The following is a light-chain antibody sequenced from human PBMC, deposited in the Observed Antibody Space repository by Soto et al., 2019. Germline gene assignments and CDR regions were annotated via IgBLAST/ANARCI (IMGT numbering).Light chain of an antibody. CDR2: DAS. CDR1: QDISTY. J-gene: IGKJ4*01. CDR3: QQYDNLPLT. Sequence: DIQMTQSPSSLSASAGDRVTLTCQASQDISTYLHWYQQKPGKAPKLLIYDASNLETGVPSRFSGSGSGTDFTFTISSLQPEDIATYYCQQYDNLPLTCGGGTKVEIK. V-gene: IGKV1-33*01.